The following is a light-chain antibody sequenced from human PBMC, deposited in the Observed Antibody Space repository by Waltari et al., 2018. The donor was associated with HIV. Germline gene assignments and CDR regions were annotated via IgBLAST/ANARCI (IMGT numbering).Light chain of an antibody. J-gene: IGLJ3*02. CDR3: LLSYAGARPWV. CDR2: DTT. V-gene: IGLV7-46*01. CDR1: TGPVTSGHH. Sequence: QAVVTPEPSLTVSPGGTVTLTCGSSTGPVTSGHHPYWFQQRPGQAPRPLIYDTTNKHSWTPARFSGSLLGCKAALTLSGAQPEDEAEYYCLLSYAGARPWVFGGGTKLTVL.